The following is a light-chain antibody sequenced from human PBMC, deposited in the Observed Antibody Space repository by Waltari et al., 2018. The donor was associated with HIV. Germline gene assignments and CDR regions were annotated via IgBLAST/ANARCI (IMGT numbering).Light chain of an antibody. CDR2: EVS. Sequence: QSALSPSASVSGSPGEAHTISCTGTSCYFGSYNLVSLYQQHTGKAPKLMIYEVSKRPSGVSNRFSGSKSGNTASLTISGLQAEDEADYYCCSYAGSSTFGVFGGGTKLTVL. V-gene: IGLV2-23*02. CDR1: SCYFGSYNL. CDR3: CSYAGSSTFGV. J-gene: IGLJ2*01.